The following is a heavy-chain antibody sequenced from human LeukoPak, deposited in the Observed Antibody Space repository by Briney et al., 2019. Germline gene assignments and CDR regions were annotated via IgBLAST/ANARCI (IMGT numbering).Heavy chain of an antibody. D-gene: IGHD3-3*01. V-gene: IGHV1-8*03. Sequence: ASVKVSCKASGYTFTSYDINWVRQATGQGLEWMGWMNPNSGNTGYAQKFQGRVTFTRDTSISTAYMELSSLRSEDTAVYYCARGPDTILYAFDIWGQGTMVTVSS. CDR1: GYTFTSYD. J-gene: IGHJ3*02. CDR2: MNPNSGNT. CDR3: ARGPDTILYAFDI.